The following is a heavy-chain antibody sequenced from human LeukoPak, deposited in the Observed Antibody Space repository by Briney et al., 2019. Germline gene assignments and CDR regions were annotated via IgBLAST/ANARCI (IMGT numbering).Heavy chain of an antibody. CDR3: ARPSYGSGSYYFDY. CDR2: IYYSGST. J-gene: IGHJ4*02. Sequence: SETLSLTCTVSGGSISSSSYSWGWIRQPPGKGLEWIGSIYYSGSTYYNPSLKSRVTISVDTSKNQFSLKLSSVTAADTAVYYCARPSYGSGSYYFDYWGQGTLVTVSS. CDR1: GGSISSSSYS. D-gene: IGHD3-10*01. V-gene: IGHV4-39*01.